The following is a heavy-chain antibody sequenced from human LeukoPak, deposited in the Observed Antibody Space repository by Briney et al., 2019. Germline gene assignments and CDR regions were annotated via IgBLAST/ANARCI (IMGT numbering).Heavy chain of an antibody. V-gene: IGHV3-53*01. CDR1: GFTVSSND. D-gene: IGHD5-24*01. J-gene: IGHJ3*02. CDR2: IYSGGST. Sequence: GGSLRLSCAASGFTVSSNDMSWVRQAPGKGLECISVIYSGGSTDYADSVKGRLTISRDNSKNTLYLQMNSLRAEDTAVYYCARDAGDGYNIPYGEDDIWGQGTMVTVSS. CDR3: ARDAGDGYNIPYGEDDI.